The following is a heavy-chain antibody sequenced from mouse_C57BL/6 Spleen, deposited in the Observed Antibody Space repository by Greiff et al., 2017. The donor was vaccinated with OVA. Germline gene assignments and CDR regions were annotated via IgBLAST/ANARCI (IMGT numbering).Heavy chain of an antibody. CDR2: IWSGGST. CDR3: ARCYGKVWYFDV. CDR1: GFSLTSYG. Sequence: QVHVMQSGPGLVQPSQSLSITCTVSGFSLTSYGVHWVRQSPGKGLEWLGVIWSGGSTDYNAAFISRLSIIKENSKSQVFFIMNSLQADDTAIYYCARCYGKVWYFDVWGTGTTVTVSS. J-gene: IGHJ1*03. V-gene: IGHV2-2*01. D-gene: IGHD2-1*01.